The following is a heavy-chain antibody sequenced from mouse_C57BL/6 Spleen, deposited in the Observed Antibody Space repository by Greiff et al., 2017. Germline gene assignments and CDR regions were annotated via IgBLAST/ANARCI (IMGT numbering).Heavy chain of an antibody. CDR2: IHPNSGST. V-gene: IGHV1-64*01. J-gene: IGHJ1*03. CDR1: GYTFTSYW. Sequence: QVHVKQSGAELVKPGASVKLSCKASGYTFTSYWMHWVKQRPGQGLEWIGMIHPNSGSTNYNEKFKSKATLTVDKSSSTAYMQLSSLTSEDSAVYYCATTVVASHWYFDVWGTGTTVTVSS. D-gene: IGHD1-1*01. CDR3: ATTVVASHWYFDV.